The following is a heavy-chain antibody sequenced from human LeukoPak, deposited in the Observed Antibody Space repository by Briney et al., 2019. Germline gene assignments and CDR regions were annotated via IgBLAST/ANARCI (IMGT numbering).Heavy chain of an antibody. V-gene: IGHV3-21*01. D-gene: IGHD4-23*01. CDR2: ISSQSTYI. CDR3: ARGSGNSFYFGD. CDR1: TSNLYPYS. J-gene: IGHJ4*02. Sequence: GGSLRLSCTAQTSNLYPYSVNWVRQAPGKGLEWVSSISSQSTYIYHPDSMKGRFTISRDDAADSVFLQMNNLRVEDTAVYLCARGSGNSFYFGDWGQGTQVTVSS.